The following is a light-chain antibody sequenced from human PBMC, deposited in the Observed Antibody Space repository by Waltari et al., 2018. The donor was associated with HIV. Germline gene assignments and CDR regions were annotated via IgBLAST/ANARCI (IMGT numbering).Light chain of an antibody. J-gene: IGKJ4*01. V-gene: IGKV1-27*01. CDR2: ASS. Sequence: DIQMTQSPSSLSASVGDRVTITCRARQGISNYLAWYQQKPGKVPKLLIYASSTLQSGVPSRFSCSGSGTDFTLTISSLQPEDVATYYCQKYNSAPLNFGGGTKVEIK. CDR1: QGISNY. CDR3: QKYNSAPLN.